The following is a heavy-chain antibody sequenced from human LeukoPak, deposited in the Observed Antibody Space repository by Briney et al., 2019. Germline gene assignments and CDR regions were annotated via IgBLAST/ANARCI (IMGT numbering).Heavy chain of an antibody. CDR2: INHSGST. CDR1: GGSFSGYY. D-gene: IGHD5-18*01. Sequence: SETLSLTCAVYGGSFSGYYWSWIRQPPGKGLEWIGEINHSGSTNYNPSLKSRVTISVDTSKNQFSLKLSSVTAADTAVYYCARAAMVPLRAFDIWGQGTMVTVSS. V-gene: IGHV4-34*01. J-gene: IGHJ3*02. CDR3: ARAAMVPLRAFDI.